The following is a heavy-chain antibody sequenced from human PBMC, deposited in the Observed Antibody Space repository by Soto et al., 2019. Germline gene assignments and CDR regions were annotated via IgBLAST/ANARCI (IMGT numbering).Heavy chain of an antibody. CDR3: ARRLYYDSSGFEGGGMDV. CDR2: IYYSGST. Sequence: QLQLQESGPGLVKPSETLSLTCTVSGGSISSSSYYWGWIRQPPGKGLEWIGSIYYSGSTYYNPSPTGRVTISVDTSKNQFSLKLSSVTAADTAVYYCARRLYYDSSGFEGGGMDVWGQGTTVTVSS. D-gene: IGHD3-22*01. CDR1: GGSISSSSYY. J-gene: IGHJ6*02. V-gene: IGHV4-39*01.